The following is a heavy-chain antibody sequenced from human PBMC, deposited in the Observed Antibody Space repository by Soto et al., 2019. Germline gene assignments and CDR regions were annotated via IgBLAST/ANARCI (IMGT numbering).Heavy chain of an antibody. CDR1: GFTFSSYG. Sequence: GGSLRLSCAASGFTFSSYGMHWVRQAPGQGLEWVAVISYDGSNKYYADSVKGRFTISRDNSKNTLYLQMNSLRAEDTAVYYCAKTRVPGYCSGGSCPPHDAFDIWGQGTMVTVSS. V-gene: IGHV3-30*18. CDR2: ISYDGSNK. CDR3: AKTRVPGYCSGGSCPPHDAFDI. J-gene: IGHJ3*02. D-gene: IGHD2-15*01.